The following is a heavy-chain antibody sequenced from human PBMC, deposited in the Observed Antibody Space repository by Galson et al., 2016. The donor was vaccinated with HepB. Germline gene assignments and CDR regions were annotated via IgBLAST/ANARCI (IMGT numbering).Heavy chain of an antibody. Sequence: SLRLSCAASGFTFSSYWMTWVRQAPGKGLEWVASINGDGSTKYYVDSVKGRFTISRDNAKNSLYLQMNSLRAEDTAVYCCASDYWVYWGQGTLVTVSA. V-gene: IGHV3-7*01. CDR2: INGDGSTK. CDR1: GFTFSSYW. J-gene: IGHJ4*02. CDR3: ASDYWVY. D-gene: IGHD2-8*02.